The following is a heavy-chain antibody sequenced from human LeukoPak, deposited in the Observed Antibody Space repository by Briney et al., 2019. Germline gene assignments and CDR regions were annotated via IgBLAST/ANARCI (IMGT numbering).Heavy chain of an antibody. D-gene: IGHD2-21*02. V-gene: IGHV4-59*08. CDR2: IYYSGTT. CDR1: GDSASPYF. J-gene: IGHJ4*02. Sequence: SETLSLTCSVSGDSASPYFWSWIRQPPGKGLEWIGYIYYSGTTNYSPSLNSRVTISIDTSQDQFSLKVNSVTAADTAVYYCARLTAGLYFDSWGQGKLVTVSS. CDR3: ARLTAGLYFDS.